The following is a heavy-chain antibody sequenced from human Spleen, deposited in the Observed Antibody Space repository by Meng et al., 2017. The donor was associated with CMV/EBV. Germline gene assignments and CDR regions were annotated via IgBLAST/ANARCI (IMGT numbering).Heavy chain of an antibody. D-gene: IGHD3-3*01. CDR3: ARSFGVVITNYYYYGMDV. CDR1: SASITSDGYY. CDR2: IYYTGRT. V-gene: IGHV4-31*03. J-gene: IGHJ6*02. Sequence: SETLSLTCTVSSASITSDGYYWGWIRQRPGKGLEWIGYIYYTGRTFYNPSLKSRVTISVDTSKNQFSLKLSSVTAADTAVYYCARSFGVVITNYYYYGMDVWGQGTTVTVSS.